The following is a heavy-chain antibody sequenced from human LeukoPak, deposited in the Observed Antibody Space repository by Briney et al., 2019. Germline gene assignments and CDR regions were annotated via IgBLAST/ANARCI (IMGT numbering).Heavy chain of an antibody. CDR3: TTGDGTKFDS. V-gene: IGHV3-9*01. D-gene: IGHD4-17*01. CDR1: GFTFDDYA. Sequence: GRSLRLSCAASGFTFDDYAMHWVRQAPGKGLEWVSSISGNSGSVGYVDSVKGRFTISRDNAKNSLYLQMNRLTLEDTALYYCTTGDGTKFDSWGQGTLVTVSS. CDR2: ISGNSGSV. J-gene: IGHJ4*02.